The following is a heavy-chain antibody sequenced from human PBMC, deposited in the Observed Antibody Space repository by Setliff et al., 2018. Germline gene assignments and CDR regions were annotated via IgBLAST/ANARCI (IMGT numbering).Heavy chain of an antibody. D-gene: IGHD3-10*01. Sequence: GGSLRLSCAASGFTLNTYGISWVRQAPGKGLEWVTFIRSDGNKKYFGDSVKGRFSISRDNSKNTVYLQMNSQKIEDTAVYFCAKEQEITLVPGIIPDAFDLWGQGTMVTVSS. CDR3: AKEQEITLVPGIIPDAFDL. CDR2: IRSDGNKK. CDR1: GFTLNTYG. J-gene: IGHJ3*01. V-gene: IGHV3-30*02.